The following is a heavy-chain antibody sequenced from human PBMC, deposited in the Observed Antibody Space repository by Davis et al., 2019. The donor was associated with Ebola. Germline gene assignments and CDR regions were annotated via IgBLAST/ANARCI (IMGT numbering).Heavy chain of an antibody. V-gene: IGHV1-69*06. J-gene: IGHJ4*02. CDR1: GGIFRNYA. Sequence: SVKVSCKTSGGIFRNYAISWVRQAPGQGLEWMGGIIPIFGTSNYAQKFQGRLTINADKSTNTAYMELRSLTSEDTAVYYCANSLASSRTYGDLNDWGQGTLVTVSS. D-gene: IGHD4-17*01. CDR2: IIPIFGTS. CDR3: ANSLASSRTYGDLND.